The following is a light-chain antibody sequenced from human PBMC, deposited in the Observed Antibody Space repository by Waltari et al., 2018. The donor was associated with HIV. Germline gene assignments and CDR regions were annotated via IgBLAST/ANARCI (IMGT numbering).Light chain of an antibody. CDR1: QSLLYSSNNKNY. Sequence: DIVMTQSPDSLAVSLGERATMNYKSSQSLLYSSNNKNYLAWYQQKPGQPPKLLLYWASTRESGVPDRFSGSGSATDFTLTISSLQAEDVAVYYCQQYSITPVTFGQGTKLEIK. CDR3: QQYSITPVT. CDR2: WAS. V-gene: IGKV4-1*01. J-gene: IGKJ2*01.